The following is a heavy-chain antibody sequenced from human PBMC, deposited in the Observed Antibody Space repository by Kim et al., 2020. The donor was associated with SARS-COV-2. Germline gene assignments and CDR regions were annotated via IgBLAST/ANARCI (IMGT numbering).Heavy chain of an antibody. D-gene: IGHD3-16*01. Sequence: KEDAGKGRVTISRDNAKKRMYLQMNSLRVEDTAVYYCAIRNRGDVWGPFDAWGQGTLVTVSS. J-gene: IGHJ5*02. CDR3: AIRNRGDVWGPFDA. V-gene: IGHV3-30*13.